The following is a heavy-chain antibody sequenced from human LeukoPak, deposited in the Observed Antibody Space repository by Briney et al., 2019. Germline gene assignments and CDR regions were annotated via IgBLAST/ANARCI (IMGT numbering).Heavy chain of an antibody. J-gene: IGHJ4*02. CDR3: ARSSSGWYKIDY. CDR2: IYYSGST. CDR1: GGSISSGGYS. Sequence: SETLSLTCAVSGGSISSGGYSWSWIRQPPGKGLEWIGYIYYSGSTYYNPSLKSRVTISVDTSKNQFSLKLSSVTAADTAVYYCARSSSGWYKIDYWGQGTLVTVSS. V-gene: IGHV4-30-4*07. D-gene: IGHD6-19*01.